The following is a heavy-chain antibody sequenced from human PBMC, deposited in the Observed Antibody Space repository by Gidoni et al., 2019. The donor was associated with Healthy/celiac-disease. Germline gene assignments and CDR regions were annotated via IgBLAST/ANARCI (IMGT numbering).Heavy chain of an antibody. V-gene: IGHV2-5*02. J-gene: IGHJ6*02. D-gene: IGHD4-17*01. Sequence: QITLKESGPTLVTPTQTLTLTCTFSGFSLSTSGVGVGWIRQPPGKALEWLALIYWDDDKRYSPSLKSRLTITKDTSKNQVVLTMTNMDPVDTATYYCAHIPRASFLRRVYGMDVWGQGTTVTVSS. CDR2: IYWDDDK. CDR1: GFSLSTSGVG. CDR3: AHIPRASFLRRVYGMDV.